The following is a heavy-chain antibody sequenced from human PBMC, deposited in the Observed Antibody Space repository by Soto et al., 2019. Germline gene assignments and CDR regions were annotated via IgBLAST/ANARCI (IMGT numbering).Heavy chain of an antibody. CDR2: IYYIRST. CDR3: ARDGCSGDSCYPDGRFYY. D-gene: IGHD2-15*01. V-gene: IGHV4-31*03. Sequence: QVQLQESGPGLVKPSQTLSFTCTVSGGSISRGGYYWRWIRQYPEKALEGTGYIYYIRSTYYDPSLKSRATSSGDPSMTQLSLKMGSVTAADTAVYYCARDGCSGDSCYPDGRFYYWGQGTLVTVSS. CDR1: GGSISRGGYY. J-gene: IGHJ4*02.